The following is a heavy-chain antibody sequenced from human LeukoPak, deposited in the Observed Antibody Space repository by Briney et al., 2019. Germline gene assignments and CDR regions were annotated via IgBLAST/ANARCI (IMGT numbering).Heavy chain of an antibody. V-gene: IGHV3-30*03. D-gene: IGHD6-13*01. CDR3: ASSSSWYRFNSY. J-gene: IGHJ4*02. CDR2: ISYDGSDK. CDR1: GFTFSNYG. Sequence: GGSLRLSCAASGFTFSNYGMHWVRQAPGKGLEWVAVISYDGSDKFYGDSVKGRFTISRDNSKNTLYPQMGSLRAEDMAVYYCASSSSWYRFNSYWGQGTLVTVSS.